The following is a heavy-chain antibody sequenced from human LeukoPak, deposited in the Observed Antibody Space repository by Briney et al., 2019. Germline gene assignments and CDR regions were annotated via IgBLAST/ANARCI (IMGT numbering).Heavy chain of an antibody. CDR1: GGTFSSYA. CDR2: IIPILGIA. J-gene: IGHJ4*02. D-gene: IGHD4-17*01. V-gene: IGHV1-69*04. Sequence: SVKVSCKASGGTFSSYAISWVRQAPGQGLEWMGRIIPILGIANYAQKFQGRVTITADKSTSTAYMELSSLRSEDTAVYYCARWGAYGDYYFDYWGQGTLVTVSS. CDR3: ARWGAYGDYYFDY.